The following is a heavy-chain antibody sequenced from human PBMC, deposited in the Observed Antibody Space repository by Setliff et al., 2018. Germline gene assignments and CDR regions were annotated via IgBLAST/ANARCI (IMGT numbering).Heavy chain of an antibody. D-gene: IGHD2-2*01. V-gene: IGHV4-61*09. J-gene: IGHJ3*02. CDR3: ARALGYCSRTSCYADAFDI. CDR2: FHTGGST. CDR1: GDSISSGSYY. Sequence: PSETLSLTCTVSGDSISSGSYYWTWIRQPAGKGLEWIGHFHTGGSTNYNRSLRSRVSISVDTSKNQFSLKLNYVTAADTAVYYCARALGYCSRTSCYADAFDIWGQGTMVTVSS.